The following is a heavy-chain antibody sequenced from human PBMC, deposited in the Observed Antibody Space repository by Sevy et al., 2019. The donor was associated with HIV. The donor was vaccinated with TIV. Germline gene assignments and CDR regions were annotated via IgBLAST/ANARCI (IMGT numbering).Heavy chain of an antibody. V-gene: IGHV4-30-2*01. CDR1: GGSISSGGYS. D-gene: IGHD5-12*01. Sequence: SETLSLTCAVSGGSISSGGYSWSWIRQPPGKGLEWIGYIYHSVSTYYNPSLKSRVTISVDRSKNQFSLKLSSVTAADTAVYYCARAVTTIFDYWGQGTLVTVSS. CDR2: IYHSVST. J-gene: IGHJ4*02. CDR3: ARAVTTIFDY.